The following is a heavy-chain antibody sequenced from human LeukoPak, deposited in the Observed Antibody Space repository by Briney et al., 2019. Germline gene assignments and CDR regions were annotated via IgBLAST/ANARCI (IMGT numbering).Heavy chain of an antibody. CDR3: ARDLYDFWSGYYRLFYYYYGMDV. CDR2: ISYDGSNK. Sequence: GGSLRLSCAASGFTFSSYAMHWVRQAPGKGLEWVAVISYDGSNKYYADSVKGRFTISRDNSKNTLYLQMNSLRAEDTAVYYCARDLYDFWSGYYRLFYYYYGMDVWGQGTTVTVSS. CDR1: GFTFSSYA. J-gene: IGHJ6*02. D-gene: IGHD3-3*01. V-gene: IGHV3-30-3*01.